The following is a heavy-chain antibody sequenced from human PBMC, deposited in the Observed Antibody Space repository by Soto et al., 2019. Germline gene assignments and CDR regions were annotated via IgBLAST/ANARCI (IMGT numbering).Heavy chain of an antibody. V-gene: IGHV4-30-4*01. CDR3: ARQVTGGGERFDP. D-gene: IGHD7-27*01. Sequence: QVHLQVSGPGLLEPSQTLSLTCTGSGASVSSGDYYWTWIRQPPGKDLEWIGYIYSSGQTNYNPSLRSRVNMSKNKSTNNFSLILSSVTAADTAVYYCARQVTGGGERFDPWGQGTLVTVSS. CDR1: GASVSSGDYY. CDR2: IYSSGQT. J-gene: IGHJ5*02.